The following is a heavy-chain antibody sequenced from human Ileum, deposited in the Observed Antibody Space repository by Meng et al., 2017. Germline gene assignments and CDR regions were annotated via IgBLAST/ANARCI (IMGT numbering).Heavy chain of an antibody. CDR3: APYTGSSPYFEY. CDR1: GFTFSDHV. J-gene: IGHJ4*02. Sequence: GGSLRLSCAASGFTFSDHVMTWVRQAPGKGLEWVSTIGSGTYYTDSVKGRFTISRDNSKNTLFLQMNSLRAEDTAIYYCAPYTGSSPYFEYWGQGTLVTVSS. V-gene: IGHV3-23*01. CDR2: IGSGT. D-gene: IGHD1-26*01.